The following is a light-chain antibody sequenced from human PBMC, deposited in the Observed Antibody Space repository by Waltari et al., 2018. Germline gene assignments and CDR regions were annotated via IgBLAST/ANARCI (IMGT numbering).Light chain of an antibody. V-gene: IGLV3-19*01. Sequence: SSELTQDPAVSVALGQTVSIPCQGDSLRSFYATWYQQKPGQAPVLFIFGKNNRPSGIPDRFSASNSGNTASLTIAGAQADDEAAYYCNSRDSSGNRVVFGGGTRLTVL. J-gene: IGLJ2*01. CDR3: NSRDSSGNRVV. CDR1: SLRSFY. CDR2: GKN.